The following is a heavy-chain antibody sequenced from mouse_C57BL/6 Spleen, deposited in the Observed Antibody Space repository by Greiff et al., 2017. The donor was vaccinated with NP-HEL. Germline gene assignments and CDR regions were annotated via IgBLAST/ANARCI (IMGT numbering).Heavy chain of an antibody. CDR1: GYAFSSSW. J-gene: IGHJ2*01. CDR2: IYPGDGDT. V-gene: IGHV1-82*01. Sequence: VQLQQSGPELVKPGASVKISCKASGYAFSSSWMNWVKQRPGKGLEWIGRIYPGDGDTNYNGKFKGKATLTADKSSSTAYMQLSSLTSEDSAVYFCARGYYGYFDYWGQGTTLTVSS. D-gene: IGHD1-1*01. CDR3: ARGYYGYFDY.